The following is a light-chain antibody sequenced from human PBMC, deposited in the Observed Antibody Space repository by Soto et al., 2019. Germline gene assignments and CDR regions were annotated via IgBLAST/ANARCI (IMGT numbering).Light chain of an antibody. CDR1: QSVSSTY. Sequence: EIVLTQSPGTLSLSPGERATLSCRASQSVSSTYLAWYQQKPGKAPRLLIYGASSRATGVPDRFSGSGSGTDSTHTLSRREPEDFAVYYCQQFGSSRTFGQGTKVEIK. J-gene: IGKJ1*01. CDR3: QQFGSSRT. CDR2: GAS. V-gene: IGKV3-20*01.